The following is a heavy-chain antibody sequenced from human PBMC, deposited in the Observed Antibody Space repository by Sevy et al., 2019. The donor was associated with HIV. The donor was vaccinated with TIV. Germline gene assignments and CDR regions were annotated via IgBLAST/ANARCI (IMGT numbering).Heavy chain of an antibody. CDR3: AREMKTVAGTSDAFDI. Sequence: GGSLRLSCAASGFTFSDYYMSWSRQAPGKGLEWVSYISSSGSTIYYADSVKGRFTISRDNAKNSLYLQMNSLRAEDTAVYYCAREMKTVAGTSDAFDIWGQGTMVTVSS. D-gene: IGHD6-19*01. J-gene: IGHJ3*02. V-gene: IGHV3-11*01. CDR2: ISSSGSTI. CDR1: GFTFSDYY.